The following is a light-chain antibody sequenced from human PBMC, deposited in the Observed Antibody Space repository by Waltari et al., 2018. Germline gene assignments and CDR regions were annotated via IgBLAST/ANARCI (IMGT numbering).Light chain of an antibody. CDR2: LIS. V-gene: IGKV1-16*01. Sequence: DIQMTQSPSSLSASVGDRVTLTCRASQDISNLVAWFQQKPGKASKSLVYLISTLQSGVPSRFSGSGSGTNFTLTISSLQPEDFATYYCHQYKSYPITFGPGTKVDI. J-gene: IGKJ3*01. CDR1: QDISNL. CDR3: HQYKSYPIT.